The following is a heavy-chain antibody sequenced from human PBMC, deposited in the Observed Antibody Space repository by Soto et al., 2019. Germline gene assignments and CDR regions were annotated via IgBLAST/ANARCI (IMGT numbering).Heavy chain of an antibody. CDR2: IYYSGST. V-gene: IGHV4-30-4*01. D-gene: IGHD4-17*01. CDR1: GGSISSGDYY. J-gene: IGHJ4*02. Sequence: QVQLQESGPGLVKPSQTLSLTCTVSGGSISSGDYYWSWIRQPPGKGLEWIGYIYYSGSTYYNPSLMSRVTISFATCKTQSSLKTSSVTAADAAVYYCAKMGRGDYLDDFDYLGQGTLVTVS. CDR3: AKMGRGDYLDDFDY.